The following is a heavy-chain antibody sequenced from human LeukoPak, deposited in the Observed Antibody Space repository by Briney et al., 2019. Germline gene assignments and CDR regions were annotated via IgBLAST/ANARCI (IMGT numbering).Heavy chain of an antibody. V-gene: IGHV1-2*02. CDR3: ARYRYCSSTSCFATFFDY. CDR1: GYTFTGYY. CDR2: INPNSGGT. Sequence: ASVKVSCKASGYTFTGYYMHWVGQAPGQGLEWVGWINPNSGGTNYAQKFQGRVTMTRDTSISTAYMELSRLRSDDTAVYYCARYRYCSSTSCFATFFDYWGQGTLVTVSS. D-gene: IGHD2-2*01. J-gene: IGHJ4*02.